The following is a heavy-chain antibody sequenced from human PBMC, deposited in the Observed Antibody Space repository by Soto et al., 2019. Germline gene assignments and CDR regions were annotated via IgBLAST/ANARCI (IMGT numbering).Heavy chain of an antibody. J-gene: IGHJ4*02. D-gene: IGHD2-2*02. Sequence: QVQLVESGGGVVQPGRSLRLSCAASGFTFSSYGMHWVRQAPGKGLEWVAVISYDGSNKYYADSVKGRFTISRDNSKNTLYLQMNSLRAEDTAVYYCAKASGRAAIYSFDYWGQGTLVTVSS. V-gene: IGHV3-30*18. CDR3: AKASGRAAIYSFDY. CDR2: ISYDGSNK. CDR1: GFTFSSYG.